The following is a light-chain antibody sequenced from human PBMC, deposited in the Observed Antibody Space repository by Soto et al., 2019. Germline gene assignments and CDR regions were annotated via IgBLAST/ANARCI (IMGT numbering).Light chain of an antibody. V-gene: IGKV3-20*01. CDR1: QSDGSNY. J-gene: IGKJ1*01. CDR2: GAS. Sequence: EFVLTQSPGTLSLSPGERATLSCRASQSDGSNYLAWYQQEPGQAPRLLIYGASSRATGIPDRFSGSGSGTDFTLTISRLEPEDSAVYYCQQYGSSRWTFGQGTKVDIK. CDR3: QQYGSSRWT.